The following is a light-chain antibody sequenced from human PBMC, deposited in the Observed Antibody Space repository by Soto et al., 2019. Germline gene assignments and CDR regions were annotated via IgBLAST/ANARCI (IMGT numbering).Light chain of an antibody. CDR1: QSISNW. CDR2: HAS. Sequence: DIQRTQSPSTLPASVGDRVTITCRASQSISNWLAWYPQKPGTAPKVLIYHASNLQSGVPSRFSGSGSGTEFTLTISSLQPDDFATYYCQQYNSYSFGPGTKGDIK. V-gene: IGKV1-5*01. J-gene: IGKJ1*01. CDR3: QQYNSYS.